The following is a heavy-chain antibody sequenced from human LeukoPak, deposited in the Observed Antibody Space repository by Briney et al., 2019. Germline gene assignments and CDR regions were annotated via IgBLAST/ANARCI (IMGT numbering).Heavy chain of an antibody. CDR2: IYYSGST. CDR1: GGSMSGYS. J-gene: IGHJ4*02. CDR3: ARHYSGSGSYSFDY. D-gene: IGHD3-10*01. V-gene: IGHV4-59*08. Sequence: SETLSLTCTVSGGSMSGYSWSWIRQPPGKGLEWLGYIYYSGSTDYNPSLKSRVTISVDTSKNQFSLRLSSVTGADTAVYYCARHYSGSGSYSFDYWGQGTLVTVSS.